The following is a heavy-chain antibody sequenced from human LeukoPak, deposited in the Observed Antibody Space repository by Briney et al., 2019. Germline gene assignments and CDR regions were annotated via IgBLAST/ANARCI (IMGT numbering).Heavy chain of an antibody. CDR3: ARGARPGFDP. J-gene: IGHJ5*02. V-gene: IGHV1-8*01. Sequence: ASVKVSCKASGYTFTSYDINWVRQATGQGLEWMGWMNPSNGHTGYAQQFQARVTMTRDSSTNTAYMELKSLRSEDTAVYFCARGARPGFDPWGQGTLVTVSS. CDR1: GYTFTSYD. D-gene: IGHD6-6*01. CDR2: MNPSNGHT.